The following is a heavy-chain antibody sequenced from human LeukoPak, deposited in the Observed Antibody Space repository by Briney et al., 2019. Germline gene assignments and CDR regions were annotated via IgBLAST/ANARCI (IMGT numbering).Heavy chain of an antibody. CDR3: ARGNPTRWRTTVVTWRYFDY. Sequence: SVKVSCKASGGTFSSYAISWVRQAPGRGLEWMGGIIPIFGTANYAQKFQGRVTLTADESTSTAYMELSSLRSEDTAVYYCARGNPTRWRTTVVTWRYFDYWGQGTLVTVSS. J-gene: IGHJ4*02. D-gene: IGHD4-23*01. V-gene: IGHV1-69*13. CDR1: GGTFSSYA. CDR2: IIPIFGTA.